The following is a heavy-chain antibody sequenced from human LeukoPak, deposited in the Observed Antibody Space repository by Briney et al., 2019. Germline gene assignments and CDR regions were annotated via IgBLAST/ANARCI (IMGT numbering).Heavy chain of an antibody. V-gene: IGHV3-30*02. CDR2: IQPDGNDK. J-gene: IGHJ4*02. D-gene: IGHD1-1*01. CDR3: AKRDKTTEFDY. Sequence: SGGSLRLSCAASGFIFSEYGMHWVRQAPGKGLEWVALIQPDGNDKYYVDSVKGRFTVSRDNSKNTLYLQLNSLRVEDTALYYCAKRDKTTEFDYWGQGTLVTVSS. CDR1: GFIFSEYG.